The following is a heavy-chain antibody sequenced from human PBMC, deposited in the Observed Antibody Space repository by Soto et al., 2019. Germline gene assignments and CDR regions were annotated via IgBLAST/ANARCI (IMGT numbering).Heavy chain of an antibody. V-gene: IGHV3-21*01. J-gene: IGHJ2*01. CDR3: ASPPNNDYGDYEQPDYWYFDL. D-gene: IGHD4-17*01. CDR2: ISSSSSYI. CDR1: GFTFSSYS. Sequence: EVQLVESGGGLVKPGGSLRLSCAASGFTFSSYSMNWVRQAPGKGLEWVSSISSSSSYIYYADSVKGRFTISRDNAKNSLYLQMNSLRAEDTAVYYCASPPNNDYGDYEQPDYWYFDLWGRGTLVTVSS.